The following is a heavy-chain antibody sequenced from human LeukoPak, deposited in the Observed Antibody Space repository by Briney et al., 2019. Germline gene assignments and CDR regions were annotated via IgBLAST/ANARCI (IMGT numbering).Heavy chain of an antibody. V-gene: IGHV1-2*02. CDR2: INPNSGGT. J-gene: IGHJ4*02. D-gene: IGHD3-22*01. CDR3: ARDLSRYYDSSGYYRDY. Sequence: ASVKVSCKASGYTFTSYYMHWVRQAPGQGLEWMGWINPNSGGTNYAQKFQGRVTMTRDTSISTAYMELSRLRSDDTAVYYCARDLSRYYDSSGYYRDYWGQGTLVTVSS. CDR1: GYTFTSYY.